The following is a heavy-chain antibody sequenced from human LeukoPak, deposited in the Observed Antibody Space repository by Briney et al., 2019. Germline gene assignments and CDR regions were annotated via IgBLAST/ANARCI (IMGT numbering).Heavy chain of an antibody. D-gene: IGHD2-2*01. CDR3: ARQIHPAAPTNYYYYYMDV. J-gene: IGHJ6*03. Sequence: PSETLSLTCTVSGGSISSSSYYWGWIRQPPGKGLEWIGSIYYSGSTYYNPSLKSRVTISVDTSKNQFSLKLSSVTAADTAVYYCARQIHPAAPTNYYYYYMDVWGKGTTVTISS. V-gene: IGHV4-39*01. CDR2: IYYSGST. CDR1: GGSISSSSYY.